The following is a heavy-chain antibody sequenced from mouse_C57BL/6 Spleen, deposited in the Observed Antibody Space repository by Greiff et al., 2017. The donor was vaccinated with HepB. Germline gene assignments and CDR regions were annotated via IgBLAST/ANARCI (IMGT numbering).Heavy chain of an antibody. CDR1: GYTFTSYW. V-gene: IGHV1-50*01. J-gene: IGHJ3*01. CDR2: IDPSDSYT. D-gene: IGHD3-2*02. CDR3: ARSGAQATWFAY. Sequence: QVQLQQPGAELVKPGASVKLSCKASGYTFTSYWMQWVKQRPGQGLEWIGEIDPSDSYTNYNQKFKGKATLTVDTSSSTAYMQLSSLTSEDSAVYYCARSGAQATWFAYWGQGTLVTVSA.